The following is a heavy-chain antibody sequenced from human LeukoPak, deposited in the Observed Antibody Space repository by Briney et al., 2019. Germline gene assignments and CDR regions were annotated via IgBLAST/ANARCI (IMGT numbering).Heavy chain of an antibody. D-gene: IGHD6-13*01. CDR3: ARGGGMRSWYDFDY. Sequence: GGSLRLSCAASGSTFSNYWMSWVRQAPGKGLEFMANIKEAGSEKYYVDSVKGRFTISRDNDKNSVHLQMNNLRAEDTAVYYCARGGGMRSWYDFDYWGQGILVTVSS. J-gene: IGHJ4*02. V-gene: IGHV3-7*04. CDR2: IKEAGSEK. CDR1: GSTFSNYW.